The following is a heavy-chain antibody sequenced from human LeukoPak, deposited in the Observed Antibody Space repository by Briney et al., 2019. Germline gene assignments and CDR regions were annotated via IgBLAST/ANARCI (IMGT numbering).Heavy chain of an antibody. Sequence: EASVKVSCNVCVRTFSSYAIIGVRQAPGQGFEGMGRIIPILGTANYAKQFQGRVTIATDESTSTAYMELSSLRSEDTSVYYCARGGYSYGLHVDYWGQGTLVTVPS. V-gene: IGHV1-69*05. D-gene: IGHD5-18*01. CDR1: VRTFSSYA. CDR2: IIPILGTA. J-gene: IGHJ4*02. CDR3: ARGGYSYGLHVDY.